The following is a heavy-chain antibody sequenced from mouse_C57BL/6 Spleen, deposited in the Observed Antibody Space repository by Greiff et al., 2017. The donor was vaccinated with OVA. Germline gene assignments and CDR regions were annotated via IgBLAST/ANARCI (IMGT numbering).Heavy chain of an antibody. CDR2: INPSTGGT. J-gene: IGHJ4*01. V-gene: IGHV1-42*01. CDR1: GYSFTGYY. CDR3: ARRDYDRAMDY. D-gene: IGHD2-4*01. Sequence: VQLKESGPELVKPGASVKISCKASGYSFTGYYMNWVKQSPEKSLEWIGEINPSTGGTTYNQKFKAKATLTVDKSSSTAYMQLKSLTSEDSAVYYCARRDYDRAMDYWGQGTSVTVSS.